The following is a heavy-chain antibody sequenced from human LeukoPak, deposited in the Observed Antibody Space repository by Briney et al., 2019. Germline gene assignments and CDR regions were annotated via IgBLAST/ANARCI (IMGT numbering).Heavy chain of an antibody. CDR1: DGSITSYY. CDR3: ARDKGPYWYFDL. Sequence: PETLSHTCTVSDGSITSYYWNWIRQPPGKGLEWIGNIYNSGSTDYNPSLESRVTISVNTSKNQISLKLSSVTAADTAVYYCARDKGPYWYFDLWGRGTLVTISS. J-gene: IGHJ2*01. CDR2: IYNSGST. V-gene: IGHV4-59*01.